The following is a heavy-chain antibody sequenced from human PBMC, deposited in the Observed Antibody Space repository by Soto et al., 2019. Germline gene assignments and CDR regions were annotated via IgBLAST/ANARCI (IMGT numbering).Heavy chain of an antibody. CDR2: ISYDGSNK. Sequence: GGSLRLSCAASGFTFSSYAMHWVRQAPGKGLEWVAVISYDGSNKYYADSVKGRFTISRDNSKNTLYLQMNSLRAEDTAVYYCARSPTSGSYSYYFDDWGQGTLVTVSS. J-gene: IGHJ4*02. D-gene: IGHD1-26*01. V-gene: IGHV3-30-3*01. CDR3: ARSPTSGSYSYYFDD. CDR1: GFTFSSYA.